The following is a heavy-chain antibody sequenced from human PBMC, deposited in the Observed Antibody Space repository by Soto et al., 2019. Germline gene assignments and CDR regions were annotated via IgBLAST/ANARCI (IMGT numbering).Heavy chain of an antibody. CDR2: INPNSGGT. Sequence: ASVKVSCKASGYTFTGYYMHWVRQAPGQGLEWMGWINPNSGGTNYAQKFQGWVTMTRDTSISTAYMELSRLRSDDTAVYYCARVASASYYYDSSGLYYFDYWGQGTLVTVS. V-gene: IGHV1-2*04. CDR3: ARVASASYYYDSSGLYYFDY. J-gene: IGHJ4*02. D-gene: IGHD3-22*01. CDR1: GYTFTGYY.